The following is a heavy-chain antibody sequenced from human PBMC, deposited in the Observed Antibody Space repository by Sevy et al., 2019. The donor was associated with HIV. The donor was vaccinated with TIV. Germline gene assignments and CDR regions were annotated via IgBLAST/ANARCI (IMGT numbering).Heavy chain of an antibody. CDR3: AKVGYCSSTSCYSIYGMDV. D-gene: IGHD2-2*02. CDR1: GFTFSRNA. CDR2: ITGSGGST. Sequence: GGSLRLSCAASGFTFSRNAMSWVRQAPGKGLEWASGITGSGGSTYYADSVKGRFTISRDNSKNTLYLQMNSLRVEDTAVYYCAKVGYCSSTSCYSIYGMDVWGQGTTVTVSS. V-gene: IGHV3-23*01. J-gene: IGHJ6*02.